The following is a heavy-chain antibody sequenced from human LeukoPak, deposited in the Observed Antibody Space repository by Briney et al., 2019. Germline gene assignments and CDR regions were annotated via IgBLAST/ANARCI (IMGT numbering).Heavy chain of an antibody. D-gene: IGHD1-7*01. Sequence: PGGSLRLSCAASGFTFSGSAMHWVRQASGKGLEWVGGIRSKANSYATAYGASVKGRFTISRDDSKNTAYLQMNSLKTEDTAVYYCTRYSNWNYGYWYFDLWGRGTLVTVSS. CDR3: TRYSNWNYGYWYFDL. J-gene: IGHJ2*01. V-gene: IGHV3-73*01. CDR2: IRSKANSYAT. CDR1: GFTFSGSA.